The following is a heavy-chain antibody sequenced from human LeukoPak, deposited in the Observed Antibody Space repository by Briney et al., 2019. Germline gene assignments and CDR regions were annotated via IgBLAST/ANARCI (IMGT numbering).Heavy chain of an antibody. J-gene: IGHJ4*02. D-gene: IGHD3-22*01. CDR2: INPIFGTA. V-gene: IGHV1-69*01. CDR3: ARVNYYDSVLWSAGGPYYFDY. CDR1: RGTFSRYA. Sequence: SVNVSCKASRGTFSRYAISWVSQAPGHELEWMGGINPIFGTANYAQKFQDRVTITADESTSTAYMELSSLRSEDTAVYYCARVNYYDSVLWSAGGPYYFDYWGQGTLVTVSS.